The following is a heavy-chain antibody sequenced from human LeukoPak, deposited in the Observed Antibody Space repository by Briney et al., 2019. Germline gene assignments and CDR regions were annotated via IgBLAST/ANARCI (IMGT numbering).Heavy chain of an antibody. CDR1: GFTFNSYG. V-gene: IGHV3-30*03. CDR2: ISYDGSNK. Sequence: GGSLRLSCAASGFTFNSYGMHWVRQAPGKGLEWVTLISYDGSNKYYGDSVKGRFTISRDNSKNTLYLQMSSLRAEDTAVYYCARGSGGSGYYYFDYWGQGTLVTVSS. CDR3: ARGSGGSGYYYFDY. D-gene: IGHD3-22*01. J-gene: IGHJ4*02.